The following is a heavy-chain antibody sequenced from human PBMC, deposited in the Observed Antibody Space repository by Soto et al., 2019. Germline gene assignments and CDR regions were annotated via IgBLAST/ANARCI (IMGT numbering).Heavy chain of an antibody. D-gene: IGHD2-2*01. CDR3: ARHGDCSSTSCSGGDWFDP. Sequence: SETLSLTCTVSGGSISSSSYYWGWIRQPPGKGLEWIGSIYYSGSTYYNPSLKSRVTISVDTSKNQFSLKLSSVTAADTAVYYCARHGDCSSTSCSGGDWFDPWGQGTLVTVSS. J-gene: IGHJ5*02. CDR2: IYYSGST. CDR1: GGSISSSSYY. V-gene: IGHV4-39*01.